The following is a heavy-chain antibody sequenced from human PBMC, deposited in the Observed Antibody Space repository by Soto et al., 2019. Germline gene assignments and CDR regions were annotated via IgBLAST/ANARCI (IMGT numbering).Heavy chain of an antibody. CDR2: IWYDGSNK. V-gene: IGHV3-33*03. J-gene: IGHJ4*02. CDR1: GFIFNEYG. CDR3: ARWGCSGSNCNLNQRSFDL. D-gene: IGHD2-15*01. Sequence: QVQLVESGGGVVQPGRSLRLSCAASGFIFNEYGMHWVRQAPGKGLEWVAVIWYDGSNKYYADSVKGRVTFSRDNSKNTMSLQMNSLRDEDTAVYYCARWGCSGSNCNLNQRSFDLWGQGTLVTVSS.